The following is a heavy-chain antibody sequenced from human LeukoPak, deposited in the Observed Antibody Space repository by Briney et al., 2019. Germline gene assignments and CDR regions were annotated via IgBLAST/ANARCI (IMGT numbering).Heavy chain of an antibody. J-gene: IGHJ6*03. CDR2: IDYSGST. D-gene: IGHD5-18*01. Sequence: SETLSLTCTVSGGSISSYYWSWIRQPPGKGLEWIGYIDYSGSTNYNPSLKSRVTISVDMSKNQFSLKLSSVTAADTAVYYCARTTEGGYTYDYFYYYYMDVWGKGTTVTISS. CDR3: ARTTEGGYTYDYFYYYYMDV. CDR1: GGSISSYY. V-gene: IGHV4-59*01.